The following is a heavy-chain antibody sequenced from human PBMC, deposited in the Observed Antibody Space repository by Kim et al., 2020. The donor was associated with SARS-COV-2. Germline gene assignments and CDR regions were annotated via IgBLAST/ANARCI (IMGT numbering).Heavy chain of an antibody. CDR2: INTNTGNP. Sequence: ASVKVSCKASGYTFTNYAINWVRQAPGQGPEWMGWINTNTGNPTYAQGFTGRFVFSLDTSVSTAYLQISSLKAEDTAVYYCARYYDLYGMDVGGQGTTVIVSS. V-gene: IGHV7-4-1*02. D-gene: IGHD3-3*01. CDR3: ARYYDLYGMDV. CDR1: GYTFTNYA. J-gene: IGHJ6*02.